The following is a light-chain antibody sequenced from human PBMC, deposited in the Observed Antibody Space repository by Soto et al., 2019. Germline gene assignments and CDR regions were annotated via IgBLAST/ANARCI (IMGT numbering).Light chain of an antibody. CDR2: GAS. J-gene: IGKJ1*01. CDR3: QHYGRSPT. Sequence: EILLTQSTGTLSFSPGERATLSCRASQSVSSSYLAWYQQKPGQAPRLLIYGASSRATGIPDRFSGSGSGTDFTLTISRLEPEDFAVYYCQHYGRSPTFGQGTKVDIK. CDR1: QSVSSSY. V-gene: IGKV3-20*01.